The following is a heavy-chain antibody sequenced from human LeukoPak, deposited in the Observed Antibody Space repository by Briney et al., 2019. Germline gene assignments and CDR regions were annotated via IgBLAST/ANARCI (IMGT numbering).Heavy chain of an antibody. CDR2: ISSNSDYI. J-gene: IGHJ4*02. CDR1: GFTFSNYS. Sequence: GGSLRLSCAASGFTFSNYSMNWVRQAPGKGLEWVSSISSNSDYIYYADSVKGRFTISRDNAKNSLYLQMDSLRADDSAVYYCAALLFGGGSLDFWGQGTLVTV. D-gene: IGHD3-16*01. CDR3: AALLFGGGSLDF. V-gene: IGHV3-21*01.